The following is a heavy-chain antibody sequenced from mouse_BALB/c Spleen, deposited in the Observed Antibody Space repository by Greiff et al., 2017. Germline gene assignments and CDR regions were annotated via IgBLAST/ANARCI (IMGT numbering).Heavy chain of an antibody. V-gene: IGHV14-3*02. D-gene: IGHD2-3*01. Sequence: EVQLQQSGAELVKPGASVKLSCTASGFNIKDTYMHWVKQRPEQGLEWIGRIDPANGNTKYDPKFQGKATITADTSSNTAYLQLSSLTSEDTAVYYCASRDGYGAMDYWGQGTSVTVSS. CDR3: ASRDGYGAMDY. CDR2: IDPANGNT. J-gene: IGHJ4*01. CDR1: GFNIKDTY.